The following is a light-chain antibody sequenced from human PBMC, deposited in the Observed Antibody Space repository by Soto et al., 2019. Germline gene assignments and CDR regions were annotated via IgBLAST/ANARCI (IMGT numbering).Light chain of an antibody. J-gene: IGKJ1*01. Sequence: EIVLTQSPGTRSFYLWGIATLSCRSSLTVSDNYLAWYQQKAGQVPRLVIYGASSRATGIPDRFSASGSGTDFTLTISRLEPEDFAVYYCQQYSKSPLTFGQGTKVDIK. CDR2: GAS. CDR3: QQYSKSPLT. CDR1: LTVSDNY. V-gene: IGKV3-20*01.